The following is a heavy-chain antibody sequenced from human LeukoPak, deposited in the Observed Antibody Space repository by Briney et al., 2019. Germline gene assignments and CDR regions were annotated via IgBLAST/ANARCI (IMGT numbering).Heavy chain of an antibody. CDR2: ISSSSSYI. D-gene: IGHD6-19*01. Sequence: GGSLRLSCAASGFTFSSYSMNWVRQAPGKGLEWVSSISSSSSYIYYADSVKGRFTIPRDNAKNSLYLQMNSLRAEDTAVYYCARDLSSSGWYGVYFDYWGQGTLVTVSS. V-gene: IGHV3-21*01. CDR1: GFTFSSYS. J-gene: IGHJ4*02. CDR3: ARDLSSSGWYGVYFDY.